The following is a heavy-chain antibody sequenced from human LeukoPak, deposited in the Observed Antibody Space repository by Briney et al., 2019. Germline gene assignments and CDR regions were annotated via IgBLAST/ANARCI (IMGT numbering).Heavy chain of an antibody. Sequence: GSLRLSCAASGFTFSSYGMHWVRQAPGKGLEWVAVIWYDGSNKYYADSVKGRFTISRDNSKNTLYLQMNSLRAEDTAVYYCARGSGYNEQYYFDYWGQGTLVTVSS. V-gene: IGHV3-33*01. D-gene: IGHD1-1*01. J-gene: IGHJ4*02. CDR1: GFTFSSYG. CDR2: IWYDGSNK. CDR3: ARGSGYNEQYYFDY.